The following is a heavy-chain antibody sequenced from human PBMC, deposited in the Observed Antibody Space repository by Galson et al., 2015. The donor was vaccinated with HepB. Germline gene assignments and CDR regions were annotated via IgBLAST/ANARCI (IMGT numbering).Heavy chain of an antibody. CDR3: ARARVGELSYFQH. CDR1: GFTFSSSS. CDR2: ISSSSSYI. Sequence: SLRPSCAASGFTFSSSSMNWVRQAPGKGLEWVSSISSSSSYIYYADSVKGRFTISRDNAKNSLYLQMNSLRAEDTAVYYCARARVGELSYFQHWGQGTLVTVSP. D-gene: IGHD3-10*01. J-gene: IGHJ1*01. V-gene: IGHV3-21*01.